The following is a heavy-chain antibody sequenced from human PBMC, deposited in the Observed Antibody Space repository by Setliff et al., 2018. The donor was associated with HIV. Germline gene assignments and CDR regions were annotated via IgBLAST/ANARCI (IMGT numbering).Heavy chain of an antibody. CDR1: GLAVGANY. Sequence: GGSLRLSCAASGLAVGANYMRWVRQAPGKGLAWVSGISGSGISTYNADSVKGRFTISRDNSNNTLYLQMNSLRAEDTAVYYCAKSGYCGSSTCRNDFYYMDVWGKGTTVTVSS. J-gene: IGHJ6*03. CDR2: ISGSGIST. CDR3: AKSGYCGSSTCRNDFYYMDV. V-gene: IGHV3-23*01. D-gene: IGHD2-2*01.